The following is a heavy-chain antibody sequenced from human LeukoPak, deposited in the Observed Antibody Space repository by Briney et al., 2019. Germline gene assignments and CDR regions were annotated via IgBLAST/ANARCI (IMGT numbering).Heavy chain of an antibody. Sequence: GGSLRLSCVASGFTFSSYWMSWVRQAPGKGPEWVANIKHDGSETYYLDSVKGRFTISRDNAKNSLYLQMSSLRADDTAVYYCATEDAYTTSSPPAYWGQGTRVTVSS. CDR1: GFTFSSYW. CDR3: ATEDAYTTSSPPAY. D-gene: IGHD3-16*01. CDR2: IKHDGSET. V-gene: IGHV3-7*01. J-gene: IGHJ4*02.